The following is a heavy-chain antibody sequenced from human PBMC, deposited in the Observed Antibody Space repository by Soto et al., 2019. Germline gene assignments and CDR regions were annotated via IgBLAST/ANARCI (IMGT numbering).Heavy chain of an antibody. CDR2: ISGDAGST. V-gene: IGHV3-23*01. Sequence: EVQLLESGGGLVQPGGSLRLSCAASGFSFSDYAMSWVRQAPGKGLEWVSIISGDAGSTKHADSVKGRFTISRVNSKNSVYLQMNSLRAEDTAVYYRAKGVYGDYVWFDYWGQGTLVTVSS. CDR3: AKGVYGDYVWFDY. J-gene: IGHJ4*02. D-gene: IGHD4-17*01. CDR1: GFSFSDYA.